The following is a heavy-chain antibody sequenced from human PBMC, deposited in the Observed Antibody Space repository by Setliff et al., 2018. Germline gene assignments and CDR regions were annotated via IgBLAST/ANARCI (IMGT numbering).Heavy chain of an antibody. CDR3: AAIGLDTALITGVLFDF. V-gene: IGHV4-39*07. Sequence: LSLTCTVSGGSISSSSYYWGWIRQPPGKGLEWIGSIYYSGSTYYNPSLKSRVTISVDTSKNQFSLKLSSVTAADTAVYYCAAIGLDTALITGVLFDFWGQGTLVTVSS. D-gene: IGHD5-18*01. CDR1: GGSISSSSYY. CDR2: IYYSGST. J-gene: IGHJ4*02.